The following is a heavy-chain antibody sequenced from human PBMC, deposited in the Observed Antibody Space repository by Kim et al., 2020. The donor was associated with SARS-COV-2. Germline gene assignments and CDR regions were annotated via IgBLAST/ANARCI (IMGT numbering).Heavy chain of an antibody. CDR1: GFTFDDYA. Sequence: GGSLRLSCAASGFTFDDYAMHWVRQAPGKGLEWVSGISWNSGNIGYADSVKGRFTISRDNAKYSLYLQMNNLRTEDTAFYYCAKEHSSSWRTYYYGMDVWGQGTTVTVSS. CDR2: ISWNSGNI. D-gene: IGHD6-13*01. V-gene: IGHV3-9*01. J-gene: IGHJ6*02. CDR3: AKEHSSSWRTYYYGMDV.